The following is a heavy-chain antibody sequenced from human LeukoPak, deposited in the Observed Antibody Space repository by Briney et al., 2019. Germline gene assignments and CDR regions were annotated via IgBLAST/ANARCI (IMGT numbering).Heavy chain of an antibody. CDR1: GFTVSKNY. CDR2: IYSGGST. D-gene: IGHD4-17*01. CDR3: ARDPYGDSQGY. V-gene: IGHV3-53*01. Sequence: GGSLRLSCAASGFTVSKNYMSWVRQAPGKGLEWVSVIYSGGSTYNADSVKGRFTISRDNSKNTLYLQMNSLRAEDTAVYYCARDPYGDSQGYWGQGTLVTVSS. J-gene: IGHJ4*02.